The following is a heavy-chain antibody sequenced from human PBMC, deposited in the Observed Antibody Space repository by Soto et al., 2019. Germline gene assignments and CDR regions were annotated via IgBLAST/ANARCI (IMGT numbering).Heavy chain of an antibody. CDR2: IYYSGST. Sequence: RQPPGKGLEWIGYIYYSGSTNYNPSLKSRVTISVDTSKNQFSLKLSSVAAADTAVYYCARGLYPQAFDIWGQGTMVTVSS. CDR3: ARGLYPQAFDI. V-gene: IGHV4-59*01. J-gene: IGHJ3*02.